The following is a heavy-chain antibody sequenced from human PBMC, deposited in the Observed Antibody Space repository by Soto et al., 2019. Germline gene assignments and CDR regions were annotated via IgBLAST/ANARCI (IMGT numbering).Heavy chain of an antibody. V-gene: IGHV3-21*04. J-gene: IGHJ3*02. CDR2: ISSGSGNI. D-gene: IGHD3-22*01. Sequence: PGGSLRLSCTFTFSMYSMNWVRQAPGKGLEWVASISSGSGNIKYAESVKGRFTISRDNAKNTLHLQMNSLRAEDTAVYYCAKDNSHFSYYYDSSGPFGAFDIWGQGTMVTVSS. CDR1: TFSMYS. CDR3: AKDNSHFSYYYDSSGPFGAFDI.